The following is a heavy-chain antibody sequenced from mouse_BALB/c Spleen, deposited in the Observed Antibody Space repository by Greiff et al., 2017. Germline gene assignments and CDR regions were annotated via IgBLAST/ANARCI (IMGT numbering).Heavy chain of an antibody. V-gene: IGHV2-6-7*01. Sequence: QVQLKESGPGLVAPSQSLSITCTVSGFSLTGYGVNWVRQPPGKGLEWLGMIWGDGSTDYNSALKSRLSISKDNSKSQVFLKMNSLQTDDTARYYCARDQIYYGNYWYFDVWGAGTTVTVSS. CDR3: ARDQIYYGNYWYFDV. D-gene: IGHD2-1*01. CDR2: IWGDGST. J-gene: IGHJ1*01. CDR1: GFSLTGYG.